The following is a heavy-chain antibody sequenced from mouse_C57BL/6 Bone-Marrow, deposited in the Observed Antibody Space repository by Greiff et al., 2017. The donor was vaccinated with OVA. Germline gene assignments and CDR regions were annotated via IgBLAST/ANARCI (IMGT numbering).Heavy chain of an antibody. J-gene: IGHJ1*03. D-gene: IGHD1-1*01. CDR2: IYPSDSET. Sequence: QVQLQQPGAELVRPGSSVKLSCKASGYTFTSYWMDWVKQRPGQGLEWIGNIYPSDSETHYNQKFKDKATLTVDKSSSTAYMQLSSLTSEDSAVYYCARLDTTVPSLYWYFDVWGTGTTVTVSS. CDR3: ARLDTTVPSLYWYFDV. CDR1: GYTFTSYW. V-gene: IGHV1-61*01.